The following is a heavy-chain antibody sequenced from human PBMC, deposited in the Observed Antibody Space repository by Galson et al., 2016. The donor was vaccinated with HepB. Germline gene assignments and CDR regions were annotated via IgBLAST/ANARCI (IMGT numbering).Heavy chain of an antibody. V-gene: IGHV1-69*13. Sequence: SVKVSCKASGGTFSRFAISWVRQAPGQGLEWLGGIIPMSGTAHYAQRFQGRVTISADESTNTAYMELSSLRSEDTAVYYCARSLWGKYESGYYHYVLDVCGQGTTVTVSS. CDR1: GGTFSRFA. J-gene: IGHJ6*02. CDR2: IIPMSGTA. D-gene: IGHD3-16*01. CDR3: ARSLWGKYESGYYHYVLDV.